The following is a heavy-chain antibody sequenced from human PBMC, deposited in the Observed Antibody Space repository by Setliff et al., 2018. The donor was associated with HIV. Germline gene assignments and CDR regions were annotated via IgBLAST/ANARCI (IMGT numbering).Heavy chain of an antibody. Sequence: PSETLSLTCNVSGDSIKDYYWSWIRQPPGKGLEWLGYMSFSANSNYNPSLKNRITISIDTSKNQFSLGLKSVTAADAAIYYCARGAGAFGAKLDSWGQGSLVTVSS. CDR1: GDSIKDYY. CDR2: MSFSANS. V-gene: IGHV4-59*01. D-gene: IGHD3-10*01. CDR3: ARGAGAFGAKLDS. J-gene: IGHJ4*02.